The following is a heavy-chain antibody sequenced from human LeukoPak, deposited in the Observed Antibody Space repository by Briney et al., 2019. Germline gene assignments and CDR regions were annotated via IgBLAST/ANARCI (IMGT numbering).Heavy chain of an antibody. Sequence: GGSLGLSCSASGFTFNTLSMHWVRQAPDKGLEYVSVISPDGGSTYYAESVKGRFTIARDNSKNTVYLQMSSLRPEDTAIYYCVRDLFGFDFWGQGTLVTVSS. D-gene: IGHD3-10*01. V-gene: IGHV3-64D*06. CDR2: ISPDGGST. CDR3: VRDLFGFDF. CDR1: GFTFNTLS. J-gene: IGHJ4*02.